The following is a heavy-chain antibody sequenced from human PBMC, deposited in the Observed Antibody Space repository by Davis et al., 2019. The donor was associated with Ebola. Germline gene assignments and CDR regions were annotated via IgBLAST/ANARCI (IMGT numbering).Heavy chain of an antibody. CDR1: GGSISSGGYS. CDR2: IYHSGST. Sequence: PSETLSLTCAVSGGSISSGGYSWSWIRQPPGKGLEWIGYIYHSGSTYYNPSLKSRVTISVDRSKNQFSLKLSSVTAADTAVYYCARAFNAYCTNGVCYDSYYFDYWGQGTLVTVSS. V-gene: IGHV4-30-2*01. CDR3: ARAFNAYCTNGVCYDSYYFDY. D-gene: IGHD2-8*01. J-gene: IGHJ4*02.